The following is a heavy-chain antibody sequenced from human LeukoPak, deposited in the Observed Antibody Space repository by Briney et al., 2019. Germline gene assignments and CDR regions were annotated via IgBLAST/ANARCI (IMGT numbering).Heavy chain of an antibody. D-gene: IGHD3-22*01. CDR3: ARDYYDSSGDYFDY. CDR2: ISSSGSGGNT. Sequence: PGGSLRLSCAASGVTLSSYAMSWARQAPGKGLEWVSGISSSGSGGNTYYADSVKGRFTISRDSSKNTLFLHMNTLRAEDTAVYYCARDYYDSSGDYFDYWGQGTLVTVSS. J-gene: IGHJ4*02. CDR1: GVTLSSYA. V-gene: IGHV3-23*01.